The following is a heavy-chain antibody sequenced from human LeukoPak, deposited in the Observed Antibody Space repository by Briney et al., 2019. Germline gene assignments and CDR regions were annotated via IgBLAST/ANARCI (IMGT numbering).Heavy chain of an antibody. J-gene: IGHJ3*02. CDR1: GFTFSSYG. Sequence: GGSLRLSCAASGFTFSSYGMHWVRQAPGKGLEWVAVISYDGSNKYYADSVKGRFTISRDNSKNTLYLQMNSLRAEDTAVYYCASALWRYSGPDAFDIWGQGTMVTVSS. V-gene: IGHV3-30*03. D-gene: IGHD2-15*01. CDR2: ISYDGSNK. CDR3: ASALWRYSGPDAFDI.